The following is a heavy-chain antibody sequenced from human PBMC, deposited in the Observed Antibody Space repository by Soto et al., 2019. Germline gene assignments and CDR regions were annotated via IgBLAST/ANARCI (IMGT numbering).Heavy chain of an antibody. D-gene: IGHD6-13*01. V-gene: IGHV4-39*02. CDR1: AGSICSSSYY. Sequence: SETLSLTCTVSAGSICSSSYYWGWIRQPPGKGLEWIGSIYYSGSTYYNPSLKSRVTISVDTPKNQFSLKLSSVTAADTAVYYCARDIEDIAAAGPSFDYWGQGTLVTVSS. CDR3: ARDIEDIAAAGPSFDY. CDR2: IYYSGST. J-gene: IGHJ4*02.